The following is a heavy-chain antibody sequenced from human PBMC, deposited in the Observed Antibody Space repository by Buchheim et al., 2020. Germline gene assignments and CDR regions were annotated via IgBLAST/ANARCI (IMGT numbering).Heavy chain of an antibody. V-gene: IGHV4-30-4*01. CDR1: GGSISSGDYY. Sequence: QVQLQESGPGLVKPSQTLSLTCTVFGGSISSGDYYWSWIRQSPGKGLEWIGSIYDNGSTYFNPSLKSRVAISADTSRSQFSPRLSSVTAADTAVYYCARVWDYGSRGGYFDYWGQGTL. CDR2: IYDNGST. CDR3: ARVWDYGSRGGYFDY. D-gene: IGHD4-17*01. J-gene: IGHJ4*02.